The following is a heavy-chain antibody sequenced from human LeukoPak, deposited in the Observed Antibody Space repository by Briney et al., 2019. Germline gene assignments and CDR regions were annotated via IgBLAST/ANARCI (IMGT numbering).Heavy chain of an antibody. D-gene: IGHD4-17*01. V-gene: IGHV5-51*01. Sequence: GGSLQISCKGSGSRFTSYWIGWVRQLPGKGLEWMGIIYPGDSDTRYSPSFQGQVTISADKSISTAYLQWSSLKASDTAMYYCARHSYGDYETTFDYWGQGTLVTVSS. CDR1: GSRFTSYW. CDR2: IYPGDSDT. J-gene: IGHJ4*02. CDR3: ARHSYGDYETTFDY.